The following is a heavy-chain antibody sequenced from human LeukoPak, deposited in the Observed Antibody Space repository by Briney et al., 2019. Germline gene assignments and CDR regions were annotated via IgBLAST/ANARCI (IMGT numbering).Heavy chain of an antibody. V-gene: IGHV4-39*01. Sequence: PSETLSLTCTVSGGSVSRDSYYWGWIRQPPGKGLEWIGAGYYSGSTYYSPSLESRVTISVDTSQNQFSLKLSSVTAADTAIYYCARQFSRGWEYHNGLDAWGQGTTVTVSS. J-gene: IGHJ6*02. CDR3: ARQFSRGWEYHNGLDA. CDR2: GYYSGST. CDR1: GGSVSRDSYY. D-gene: IGHD6-19*01.